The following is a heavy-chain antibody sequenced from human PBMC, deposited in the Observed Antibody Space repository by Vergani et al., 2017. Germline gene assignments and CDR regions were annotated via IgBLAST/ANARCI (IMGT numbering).Heavy chain of an antibody. D-gene: IGHD3-3*01. CDR3: AKTHDVSSLYYSYNWFDP. CDR1: GYSFTSYW. CDR2: IYAGDSDV. J-gene: IGHJ5*02. V-gene: IGHV5-51*03. Sequence: EVQLVQSGAEVKKPGESLKISCKGSGYSFTSYWIGWVRQVPGKGLEWMGLIYAGDSDVRYSPSFQGQVTMSVDKSLSTAYLQWGSLKASDTATYYCAKTHDVSSLYYSYNWFDPWAQGTQVTVSS.